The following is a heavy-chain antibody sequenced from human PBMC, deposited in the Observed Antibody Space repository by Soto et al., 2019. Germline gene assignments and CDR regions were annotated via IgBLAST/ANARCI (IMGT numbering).Heavy chain of an antibody. J-gene: IGHJ4*02. CDR1: GFTFSSYA. D-gene: IGHD6-13*01. CDR3: ARARIAAAGTVWALITLAY. V-gene: IGHV3-30-3*01. Sequence: HPGGSLRLSCAASGFTFSSYAMHWVRQAPGKGLEWVAVISHDGSSKYYADSVKGRFTISRDNSKNTLDLQMNSLRAEDTAVYYCARARIAAAGTVWALITLAYWGQGTLVTVSS. CDR2: ISHDGSSK.